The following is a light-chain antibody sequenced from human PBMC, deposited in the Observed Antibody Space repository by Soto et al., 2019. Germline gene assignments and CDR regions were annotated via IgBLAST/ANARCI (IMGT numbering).Light chain of an antibody. V-gene: IGKV3-11*01. Sequence: EIVLTQSPATLSLSPGERATLSCRASQSVTSFLAWYQQKPGQAPRLPIYDVSSRATSIPARFSGSGSGTDFTLTISSLEPEDFAVYYCQQRSNWPLTFGGGTKVEIK. CDR1: QSVTSF. CDR2: DVS. CDR3: QQRSNWPLT. J-gene: IGKJ4*01.